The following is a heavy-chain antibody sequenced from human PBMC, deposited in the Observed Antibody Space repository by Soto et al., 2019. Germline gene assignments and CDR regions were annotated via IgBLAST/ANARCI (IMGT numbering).Heavy chain of an antibody. Sequence: LRLSCAASGFTFSNAWVNWVPQAPGKRLEWVGRIKSKTDGGTTDYAAPVKGRFTISRDDSKNTLYLQMNSLKTEDTAVYYCTTGPVLVPAAIRAWGQGTLVTSP. V-gene: IGHV3-15*07. D-gene: IGHD2-2*02. CDR3: TTGPVLVPAAIRA. CDR2: IKSKTDGGTT. CDR1: GFTFSNAW. J-gene: IGHJ5*02.